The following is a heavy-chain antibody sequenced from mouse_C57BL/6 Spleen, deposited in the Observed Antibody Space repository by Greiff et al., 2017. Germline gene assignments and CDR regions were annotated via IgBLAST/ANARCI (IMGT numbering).Heavy chain of an antibody. D-gene: IGHD1-1*01. Sequence: EVHLVESGGGLVQPGGSMKLSCAASGFTFSDAWMDWVRQSPEKGLEWVAEIRNKANNHATYYAESVKGRFTISRDDSKSSVYLQMNSLRAEDTGIYYCTRTAVVPYAMDYWGQGTSVTVSS. CDR3: TRTAVVPYAMDY. V-gene: IGHV6-6*01. CDR1: GFTFSDAW. CDR2: IRNKANNHAT. J-gene: IGHJ4*01.